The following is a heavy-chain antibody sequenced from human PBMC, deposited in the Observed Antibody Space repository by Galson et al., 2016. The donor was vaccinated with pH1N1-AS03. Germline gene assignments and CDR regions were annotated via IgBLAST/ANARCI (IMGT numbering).Heavy chain of an antibody. V-gene: IGHV3-15*01. CDR2: LKSKFDGGTA. CDR1: GFTFSNAW. J-gene: IGHJ6*02. CDR3: TTDDGPDYGLDV. Sequence: SLRLSCAASGFTFSNAWMSWVRQAPGKGLEWVGRLKSKFDGGTADYAAPVKGRFTISRDDSKKMLYLQMNNLKTEDTAMYYCTTDDGPDYGLDVWGQWTTVTVSS. D-gene: IGHD5-24*01.